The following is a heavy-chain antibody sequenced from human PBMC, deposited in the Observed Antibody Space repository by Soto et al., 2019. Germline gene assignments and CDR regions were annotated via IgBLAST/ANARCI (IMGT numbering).Heavy chain of an antibody. CDR3: ARIAGPGGYRPPFDY. Sequence: LGESLKISCKGSGYSITSYWIGWVRQMPGKGLEWMGIIYPGDSDTRYSPSFQGQVTISADKSISTAYLQWSSLKASDTAMYYCARIAGPGGYRPPFDYWGQGTLVTGSS. D-gene: IGHD5-12*01. CDR1: GYSITSYW. V-gene: IGHV5-51*01. CDR2: IYPGDSDT. J-gene: IGHJ4*02.